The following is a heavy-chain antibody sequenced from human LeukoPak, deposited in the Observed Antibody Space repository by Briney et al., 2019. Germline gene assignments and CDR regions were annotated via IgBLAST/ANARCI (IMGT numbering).Heavy chain of an antibody. CDR2: IRSDLSNK. J-gene: IGHJ4*02. Sequence: PGGSLRLSCAASGFSFSNYGMHWVRQAPGKGLEGVAFIRSDLSNKDYVDSVRGRFTISRDNSKNSLYLQMNSLEGDDTAVYYCGKHDSSFSYWGQGTLVTVSS. D-gene: IGHD6-6*01. V-gene: IGHV3-30*02. CDR1: GFSFSNYG. CDR3: GKHDSSFSY.